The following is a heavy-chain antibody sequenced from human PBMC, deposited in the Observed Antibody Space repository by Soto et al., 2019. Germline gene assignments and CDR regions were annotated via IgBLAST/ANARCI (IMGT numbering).Heavy chain of an antibody. CDR2: INSDGSST. CDR3: ATGPKRARGRPPDAFDI. CDR1: GFTFSSYW. D-gene: IGHD6-25*01. J-gene: IGHJ3*02. V-gene: IGHV3-74*01. Sequence: GGSLRLSCAASGFTFSSYWMHWVRQAPGKGLVWVSRINSDGSSTSYADSVKGRFTISRDNAKNTLYLQMNSLRAEDTAVYYCATGPKRARGRPPDAFDIWGQGTMVTVSS.